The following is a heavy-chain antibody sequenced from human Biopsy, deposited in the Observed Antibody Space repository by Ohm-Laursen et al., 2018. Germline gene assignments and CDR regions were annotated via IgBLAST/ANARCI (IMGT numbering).Heavy chain of an antibody. CDR3: ARLYRLDDYWNDDPPDAFDV. D-gene: IGHD3-3*01. CDR1: GGSMSGDY. V-gene: IGHV4-59*01. Sequence: SQTLSLTCTVSGGSMSGDYWSWIRQSPRKGLEWIGHISDRGTTNSNPSLRGRITISVDTSKNQFSLKLNSVSAADMALFFCARLYRLDDYWNDDPPDAFDVWGPGTMVTVSS. CDR2: ISDRGTT. J-gene: IGHJ3*01.